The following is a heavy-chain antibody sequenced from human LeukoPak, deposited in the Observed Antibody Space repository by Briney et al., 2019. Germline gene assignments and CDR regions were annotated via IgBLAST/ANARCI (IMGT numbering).Heavy chain of an antibody. CDR1: GFTFSDYY. CDR3: ARTPAAGTLDY. Sequence: GGSLRLSCAASGFTFSDYYMGWIRQAPGKGLEWISFISPDTAHTDYAGSVKGRFTISRDNAKNSLYLQMISLRAEDTALYYCARTPAAGTLDYWGQGTLVTVSS. CDR2: ISPDTAHT. D-gene: IGHD6-13*01. V-gene: IGHV3-11*06. J-gene: IGHJ4*02.